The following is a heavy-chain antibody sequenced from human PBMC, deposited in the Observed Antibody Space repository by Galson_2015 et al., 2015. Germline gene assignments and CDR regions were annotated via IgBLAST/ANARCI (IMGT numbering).Heavy chain of an antibody. CDR2: INPSGAAT. CDR3: AREPAGTYYFDY. J-gene: IGHJ4*02. CDR1: GYTFTNYF. V-gene: IGHV1-46*04. Sequence: SVKVSCKASGYTFTNYFIQWVRQAPGQGLEWVGAINPSGAATFYAQKLQGRVTMTRDTPTSTVYVELSSLGSEDTAVYYCAREPAGTYYFDYWGLGTLVTVSS.